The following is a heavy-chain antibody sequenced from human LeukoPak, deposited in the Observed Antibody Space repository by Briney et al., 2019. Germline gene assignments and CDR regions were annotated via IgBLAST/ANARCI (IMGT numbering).Heavy chain of an antibody. D-gene: IGHD2-21*02. CDR2: ISSDGNNK. CDR3: TRDPRLREFES. V-gene: IGHV3-30-3*01. CDR1: GFTFSTSS. J-gene: IGHJ1*01. Sequence: GGSLRLSCAASGFTFSTSSMHWVRQTPGKGLGWVALISSDGNNKYYANSVKGRFTISRDNSKNTLSLQMNSLRDDDTAVYYCTRDPRLREFESWGQGTLVTVSS.